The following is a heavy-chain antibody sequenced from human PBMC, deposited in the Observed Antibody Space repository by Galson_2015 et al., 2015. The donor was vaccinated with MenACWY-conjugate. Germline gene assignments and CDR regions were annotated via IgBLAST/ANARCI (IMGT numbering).Heavy chain of an antibody. Sequence: IGSIYFSGSTYYNSSLKSRVTISVDTSKNQFSLKVNSLTAADTAMYFCARDQWGKWFDPWGQGTQVTVSS. J-gene: IGHJ5*02. CDR2: IYFSGST. D-gene: IGHD1-26*01. CDR3: ARDQWGKWFDP. V-gene: IGHV4-39*07.